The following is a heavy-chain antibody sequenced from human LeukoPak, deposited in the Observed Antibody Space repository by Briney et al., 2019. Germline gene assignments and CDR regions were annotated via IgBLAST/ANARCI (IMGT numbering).Heavy chain of an antibody. D-gene: IGHD6-13*01. Sequence: GESLKISCKGSGYSFTSYWIGWVRQMPGKGLEWMGIIYPGDSDTRYSPSLQGQVTISADKSISTAYLQWSSLKASDTAMYYCARSGGYSSSWSRFEYWGQGTLVTVSS. CDR3: ARSGGYSSSWSRFEY. J-gene: IGHJ4*02. CDR1: GYSFTSYW. V-gene: IGHV5-51*01. CDR2: IYPGDSDT.